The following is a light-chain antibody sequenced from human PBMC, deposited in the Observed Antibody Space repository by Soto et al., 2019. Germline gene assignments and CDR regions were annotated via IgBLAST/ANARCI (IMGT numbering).Light chain of an antibody. CDR3: KQPSNSLLTWT. V-gene: IGKV3D-11*02. CDR1: QSVSSN. J-gene: IGKJ1*01. CDR2: GAS. Sequence: LSQSVGPLSVSVGDRVTXTCRXSQSVSSNLAWYQQKPFQASRLLIYGASTRATAITAIFRGSRPGPAFTPTISSLVPEDFDVYYCKQPSNSLLTWTFAQGTKADNK.